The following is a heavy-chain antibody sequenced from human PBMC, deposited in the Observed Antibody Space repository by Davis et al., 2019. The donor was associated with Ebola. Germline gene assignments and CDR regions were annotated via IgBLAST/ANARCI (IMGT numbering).Heavy chain of an antibody. Sequence: GESLKISCAASGFTFSSYAMSWVRQAPGKGLEWVSAISGSGGSTYYADSVKGRFTISRDNSKNTLYLQMNSLRAEDTAVYYCAKTSNMGPFDYWGQGTLVTVSS. CDR3: AKTSNMGPFDY. D-gene: IGHD2-8*01. J-gene: IGHJ4*02. CDR1: GFTFSSYA. CDR2: ISGSGGST. V-gene: IGHV3-23*01.